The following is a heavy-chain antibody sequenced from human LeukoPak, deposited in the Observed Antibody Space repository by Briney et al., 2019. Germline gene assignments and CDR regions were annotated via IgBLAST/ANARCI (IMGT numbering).Heavy chain of an antibody. CDR2: IYTGGST. D-gene: IGHD3-10*01. Sequence: SETLSLTCTVSGGSISGYYWSWIRQPAGKGLEWIGRIYTGGSTNYHPSLKSRLTMSADTSKNQFSLKLSSVTAADTAVYYCARVFDSGRFYYYIDVWGKGTTVTVSS. CDR3: ARVFDSGRFYYYIDV. CDR1: GGSISGYY. V-gene: IGHV4-4*07. J-gene: IGHJ6*03.